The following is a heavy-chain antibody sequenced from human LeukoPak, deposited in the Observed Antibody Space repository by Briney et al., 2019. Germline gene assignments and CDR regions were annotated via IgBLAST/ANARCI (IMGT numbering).Heavy chain of an antibody. CDR1: GFTFNRCW. V-gene: IGHV3-7*01. CDR2: INPDGRDT. Sequence: QPGGSLRLSCVVSGFTFNRCWMNWVRQAPGKGLEWVAHINPDGRDTYYVDFVKGRFTISRDNAQNSMYLQMNSLRVEDTAVYYCTSWGDTTAEYFQRWGQGTLVTVSS. CDR3: TSWGDTTAEYFQR. J-gene: IGHJ1*01. D-gene: IGHD2-21*02.